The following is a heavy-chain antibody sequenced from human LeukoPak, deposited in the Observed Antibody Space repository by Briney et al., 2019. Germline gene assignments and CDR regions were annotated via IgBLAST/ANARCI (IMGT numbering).Heavy chain of an antibody. CDR1: GFTFSSYT. J-gene: IGHJ6*03. CDR2: ISSSSSTI. V-gene: IGHV3-48*01. CDR3: AKRRGLELLYYYYMDV. Sequence: GGSLRLSCAASGFTFSSYTMNWVRQAPGKGPEWLSYISSSSSTIYYADSVKGRFTISRDNSKNTLYLQMNSLRAEDTAVYYCAKRRGLELLYYYYMDVWGKGTTVTVSS. D-gene: IGHD1-7*01.